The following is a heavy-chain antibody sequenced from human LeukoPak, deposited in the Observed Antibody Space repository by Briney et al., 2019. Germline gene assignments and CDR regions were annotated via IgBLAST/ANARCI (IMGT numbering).Heavy chain of an antibody. CDR2: IYTGGST. CDR3: AKNVVGTTD. Sequence: GGSLRLSCAASGFTASSNYMTWVRQAPGKGLEWVSFIYTGGSTYYADSVKGRFTISRDNSKNTLYLQMSSLRAEDTAVYFCAKNVVGTTDWGQGTLLTVSS. V-gene: IGHV3-53*01. D-gene: IGHD1-26*01. J-gene: IGHJ1*01. CDR1: GFTASSNY.